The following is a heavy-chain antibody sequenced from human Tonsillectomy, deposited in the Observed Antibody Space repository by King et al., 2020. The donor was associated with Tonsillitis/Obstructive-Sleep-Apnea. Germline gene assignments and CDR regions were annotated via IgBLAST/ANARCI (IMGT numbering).Heavy chain of an antibody. D-gene: IGHD5-24*01. Sequence: VQLVQSGAEVKNPGASVKVSCKASGYTFTDYYMHWVRQAPGQGLEWMGWINPNNGGTNYAQKFQGRVTMTRDTYISTADMEVSRLRSDDTAVDYCAGGRPTETWFDPWGQGTLVTVSS. J-gene: IGHJ5*02. CDR1: GYTFTDYY. V-gene: IGHV1-2*02. CDR2: INPNNGGT. CDR3: AGGRPTETWFDP.